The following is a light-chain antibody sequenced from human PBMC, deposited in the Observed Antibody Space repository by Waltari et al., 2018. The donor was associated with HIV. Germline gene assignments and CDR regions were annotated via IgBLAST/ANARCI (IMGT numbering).Light chain of an antibody. J-gene: IGLJ3*02. CDR2: DVS. CDR3: SSYTSSSPRV. CDR1: SSDVGGYNY. Sequence: QSALTQPASVSGSPGQSITISCTGTSSDVGGYNYVSWYQQYPGKAPKLMIYDVSNRPSGVSNRFSGSKSGNTASLTGSGLQAEDEADYYCSSYTSSSPRVLGGGTKLTVL. V-gene: IGLV2-14*01.